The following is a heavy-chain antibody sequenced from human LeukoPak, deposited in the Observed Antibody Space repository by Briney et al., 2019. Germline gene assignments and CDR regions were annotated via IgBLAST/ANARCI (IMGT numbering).Heavy chain of an antibody. Sequence: GGSLRLSCAASGFTFDDYTMHWVRQAPGKGLEWVSGISWDSGNTDYAESVKGRFTISRDNAKNSLFLQMNSLRVEDTALYYCAKEGYFHHWGQGTLVTVSS. CDR1: GFTFDDYT. J-gene: IGHJ1*01. CDR3: AKEGYFHH. V-gene: IGHV3-9*01. CDR2: ISWDSGNT.